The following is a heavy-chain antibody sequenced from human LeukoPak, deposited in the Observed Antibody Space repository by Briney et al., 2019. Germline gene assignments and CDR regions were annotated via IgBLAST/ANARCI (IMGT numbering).Heavy chain of an antibody. V-gene: IGHV1-46*01. CDR3: AREKIHVFDI. Sequence: ASVKVSCKASGYTFTSYNMQWVRQAPGQGLEWMGIINPNGGDTGYAQKFQGRVTMTRDTSTSTVYMELSSLRSEDTAVYYCAREKIHVFDIWGQGTMVTVSS. CDR1: GYTFTSYN. J-gene: IGHJ3*02. CDR2: INPNGGDT.